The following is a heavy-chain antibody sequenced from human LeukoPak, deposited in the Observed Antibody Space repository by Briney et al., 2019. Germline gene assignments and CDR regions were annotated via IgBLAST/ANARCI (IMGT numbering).Heavy chain of an antibody. V-gene: IGHV3-30*02. D-gene: IGHD3-10*01. CDR2: IWYDGSNK. CDR3: AKDREGRSWFGTLGY. Sequence: PGGSLRLSCGASGFTFSSYGMNWVRQAPGKGLEWVAVIWYDGSNKYYADSVKGRFTISRDNSKNTLYLQMNSLRAEDTAVYYCAKDREGRSWFGTLGYWGQGTLVTVSS. CDR1: GFTFSSYG. J-gene: IGHJ4*02.